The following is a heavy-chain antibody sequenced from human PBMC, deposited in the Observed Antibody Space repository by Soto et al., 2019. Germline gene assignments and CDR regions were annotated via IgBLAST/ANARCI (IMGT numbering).Heavy chain of an antibody. V-gene: IGHV4-39*01. J-gene: IGHJ4*02. CDR1: GDSISSSNYF. Sequence: TSETLSLTCTVSGDSISSSNYFWGWIRQPPGKGLEWIGTIFYSGSTYYNPSLKSRFTISVDTSKNQFSLRLISVTAADTAVYYCARRWGRTFDYWGQGTLVTVSS. CDR3: ARRWGRTFDY. D-gene: IGHD7-27*01. CDR2: IFYSGST.